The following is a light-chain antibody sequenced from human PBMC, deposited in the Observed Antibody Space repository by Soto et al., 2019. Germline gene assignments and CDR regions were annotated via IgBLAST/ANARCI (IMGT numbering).Light chain of an antibody. CDR2: DAS. J-gene: IGKJ4*01. CDR1: QSVSSY. V-gene: IGKV3-11*01. CDR3: QQRYNWDT. Sequence: EIVLTQSPATLSLSPGERATLSCRASQSVSSYLAWFQQKPGQAPRLLIYDASNRATGIPARFSGSGSGTDFTLTISSLEPEDSAVYYCQQRYNWDTFGGGTKVEIK.